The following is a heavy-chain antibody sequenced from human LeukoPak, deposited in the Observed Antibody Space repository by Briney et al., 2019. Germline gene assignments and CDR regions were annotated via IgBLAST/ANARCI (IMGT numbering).Heavy chain of an antibody. CDR3: ARAPPDSWIDN. J-gene: IGHJ4*02. D-gene: IGHD6-13*01. CDR1: GFTFSNFA. CDR2: ISSDGSYK. V-gene: IGHV3-30*04. Sequence: GGSLRLSCAASGFTFSNFALYWVRQAPGKGLEWVTVISSDGSYKYCADSVKGRFTISRDNSKNTVYLQMNSLRDEDTAVYYCARAPPDSWIDNWGQGTLVTVSS.